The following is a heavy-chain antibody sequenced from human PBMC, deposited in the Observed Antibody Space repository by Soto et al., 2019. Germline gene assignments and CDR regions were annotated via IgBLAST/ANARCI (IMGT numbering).Heavy chain of an antibody. V-gene: IGHV1-18*01. J-gene: IGHJ4*02. CDR3: ARARKHSSSSFGGY. D-gene: IGHD6-6*01. CDR1: GYTFTSYG. CDR2: ISAYNGNT. Sequence: ASVKVSCKASGYTFTSYGISWVRQAPGQGLEWMGWISAYNGNTNYAQKLQGRVTMTTDTSTSTAYMELRSLRSDDTAVYYCARARKHSSSSFGGYWGQGTLVTVSS.